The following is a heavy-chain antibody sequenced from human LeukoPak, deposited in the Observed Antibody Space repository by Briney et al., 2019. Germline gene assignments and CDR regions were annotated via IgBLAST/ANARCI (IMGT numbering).Heavy chain of an antibody. J-gene: IGHJ4*02. CDR1: GPTFSGSG. CDR3: AGDYNFLTGLNY. CDR2: IGRQGDSDAT. D-gene: IGHD3-9*01. V-gene: IGHV3-73*01. Sequence: GGSLRLSCAASGPTFSGSGIHWVRQASGKGLEWLGRIGRQGDSDATRYAASLKGKFTISRVDSRNTAYLQMNSLKTEDTAVYYCAGDYNFLTGLNYWGQGTLVTVSS.